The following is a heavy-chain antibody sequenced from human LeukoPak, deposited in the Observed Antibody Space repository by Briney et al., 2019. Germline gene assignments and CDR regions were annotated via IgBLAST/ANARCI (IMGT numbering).Heavy chain of an antibody. J-gene: IGHJ6*02. CDR2: IKQDGSEE. CDR1: GFTFSSYW. D-gene: IGHD6-6*01. V-gene: IGHV3-7*05. CDR3: ARDPYSSTWSYGMDV. Sequence: GGSLRPSCAASGFTFSSYWMSWVRQAPGKGLEWVANIKQDGSEEVYVDSVKGRFTISRDNAKNSLFLQMNTLRAEDTAVYYCARDPYSSTWSYGMDVWGQGTTVTVSS.